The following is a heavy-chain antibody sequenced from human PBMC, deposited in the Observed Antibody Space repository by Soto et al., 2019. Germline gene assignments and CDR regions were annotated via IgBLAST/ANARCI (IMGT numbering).Heavy chain of an antibody. D-gene: IGHD3-10*02. CDR2: IIPMFRSS. CDR1: GGTFTDYA. Sequence: QVQLVQSGAEAKKPGSSVKVSCKASGGTFTDYAFSWVRQAPGQGREWMGGIIPMFRSSNFAQKFQDRLTIFADASAGTAYMELSSLRSDDTAIYYCAKDVGFQQHLFVFDLWGQGTLVTVSS. CDR3: AKDVGFQQHLFVFDL. J-gene: IGHJ4*02. V-gene: IGHV1-69*01.